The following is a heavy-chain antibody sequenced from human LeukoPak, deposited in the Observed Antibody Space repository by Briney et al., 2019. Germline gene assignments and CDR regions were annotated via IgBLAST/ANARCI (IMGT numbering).Heavy chain of an antibody. Sequence: SVKVSCKASGYTFTSYGISWVRQAPGQGLEWMGGIIPISGTTNYAQKFQGRVTITADKSTSTAYMELSSLRSEDTAVYYCATLCCGSYYMDVWGKGTTVTVSS. CDR2: IIPISGTT. V-gene: IGHV1-69*06. CDR3: ATLCCGSYYMDV. CDR1: GYTFTSYG. J-gene: IGHJ6*03. D-gene: IGHD2-15*01.